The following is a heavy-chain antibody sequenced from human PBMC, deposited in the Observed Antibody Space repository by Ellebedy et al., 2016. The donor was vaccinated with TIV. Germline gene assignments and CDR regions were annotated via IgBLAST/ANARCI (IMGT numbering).Heavy chain of an antibody. CDR2: INHSGSA. J-gene: IGHJ6*02. V-gene: IGHV4-34*01. Sequence: SETLSLXXAVYGGSFSANYWSWIRQSPGKGLEWIGEINHSGSANYNPSLKSRVTISVDTSKNQFSLKLSSVTAADTAVYYCARVVLGEFVYGMDVWGQGTTVIVSS. CDR3: ARVVLGEFVYGMDV. CDR1: GGSFSANY. D-gene: IGHD3-10*01.